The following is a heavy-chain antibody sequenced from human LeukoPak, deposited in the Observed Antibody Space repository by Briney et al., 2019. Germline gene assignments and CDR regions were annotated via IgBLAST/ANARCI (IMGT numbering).Heavy chain of an antibody. CDR1: GFTFSSYA. D-gene: IGHD3-22*01. Sequence: GGSLRLSCAASGFTFSSYAMHWVRQAPGKGLEWVAVISYDGSNKYYADSVKGRFTISRDNSKNTLYLQMNSLKTDDTAVYYCTTDPTYFYDSSGYRNWGQGTLVTVSS. J-gene: IGHJ4*02. CDR2: ISYDGSNK. V-gene: IGHV3-30*04. CDR3: TTDPTYFYDSSGYRN.